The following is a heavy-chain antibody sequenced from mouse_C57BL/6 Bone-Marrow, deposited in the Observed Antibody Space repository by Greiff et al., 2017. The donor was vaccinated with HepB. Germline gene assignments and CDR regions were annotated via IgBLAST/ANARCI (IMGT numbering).Heavy chain of an antibody. J-gene: IGHJ3*01. V-gene: IGHV5-9-1*02. CDR1: GFTFTSYA. CDR3: TREGHWFAY. Sequence: EVMLVESGEGLVKPGGSLKLSCAASGFTFTSYAMSWVRQTPEKRLEWVAYISSGGDYIYYADTVKGRFTISRDNARNTLYLQMSSLKSEDTAMYYCTREGHWFAYWGQGTRVTVSA. CDR2: ISSGGDYI. D-gene: IGHD3-3*01.